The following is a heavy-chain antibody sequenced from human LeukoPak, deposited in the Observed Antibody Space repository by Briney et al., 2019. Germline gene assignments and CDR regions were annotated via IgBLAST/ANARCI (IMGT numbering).Heavy chain of an antibody. J-gene: IGHJ4*02. D-gene: IGHD6-19*01. V-gene: IGHV3-23*01. CDR3: ANHKESGGGLGFDY. CDR1: GFTFSIYW. CDR2: ISGSGGST. Sequence: PGGSLRLSCEASGFTFSIYWMSWVRQAPGKGLEWVSAISGSGGSTYYADSVKGRFTISRDNSKNTLYLQMNSLRAEDTAVYYCANHKESGGGLGFDYWGQGTLVTVSS.